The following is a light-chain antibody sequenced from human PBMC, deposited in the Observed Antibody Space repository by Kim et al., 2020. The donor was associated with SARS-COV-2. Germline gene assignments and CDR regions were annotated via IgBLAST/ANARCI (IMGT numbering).Light chain of an antibody. CDR2: AAS. Sequence: DIQMTQSPSSLSASVGDRVTITCRASQSISSYLNWYQQKPGKAPKLLIYAASSLQSGVPSRFSGSGSGTDFTLTISSLQPEDFATYYCQQRYSTPITFGRGTRLESK. CDR1: QSISSY. J-gene: IGKJ5*01. CDR3: QQRYSTPIT. V-gene: IGKV1-39*01.